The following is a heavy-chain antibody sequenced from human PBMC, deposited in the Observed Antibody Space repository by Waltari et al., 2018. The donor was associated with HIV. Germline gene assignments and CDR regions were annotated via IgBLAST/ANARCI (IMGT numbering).Heavy chain of an antibody. J-gene: IGHJ4*02. CDR1: GSTFTTYD. D-gene: IGHD3-10*01. CDR3: ARSIRGGDVDY. CDR2: MNPNNGNT. V-gene: IGHV1-8*01. Sequence: QVQLVQSGAEVKKPGASVKVSCKASGSTFTTYDIHWVRQATGKGFEWMGWMNPNNGNTGYAQKFQGRVAMTRDTSRSTAYLELDSLRSEDTAVYYCARSIRGGDVDYWGQGTLVTVSS.